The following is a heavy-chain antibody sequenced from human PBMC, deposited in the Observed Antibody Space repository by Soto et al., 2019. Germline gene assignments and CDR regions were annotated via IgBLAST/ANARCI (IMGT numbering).Heavy chain of an antibody. J-gene: IGHJ3*02. CDR1: GFTFTSSA. CDR3: AGTLDYGDLAFDI. CDR2: IVVGSGNT. Sequence: ASVKVSCKASGFTFTSSAMQWVRQARGQRLEWIGWIVVGSGNTNYAQKFQERVTITRDMSTSTAYMELSSLRSEDTAVYYCAGTLDYGDLAFDIWGQGTMVTVSS. D-gene: IGHD4-17*01. V-gene: IGHV1-58*02.